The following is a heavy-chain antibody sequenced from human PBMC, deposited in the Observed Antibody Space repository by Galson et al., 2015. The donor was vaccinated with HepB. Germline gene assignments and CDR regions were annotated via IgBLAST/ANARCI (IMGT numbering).Heavy chain of an antibody. V-gene: IGHV1-18*01. Sequence: SVKVSCKASGYTFTSYGISWVRQAPGQGLEWMGWISAYNGNTNYAQKLQGRVTMTTDTSTSTAYMELRSLRSDDTAVYYCAREAMERVPAASKNYYYYYYMDVWGKGTTVTVSS. J-gene: IGHJ6*03. CDR3: AREAMERVPAASKNYYYYYYMDV. CDR1: GYTFTSYG. D-gene: IGHD2-2*01. CDR2: ISAYNGNT.